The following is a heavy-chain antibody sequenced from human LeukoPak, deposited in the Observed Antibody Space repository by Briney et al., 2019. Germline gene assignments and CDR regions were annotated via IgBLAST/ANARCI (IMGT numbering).Heavy chain of an antibody. Sequence: SETLSLTCTVSGGSISSGGYYWSWIRQHPGKGLEWIGYIYYSGSTYYNPSLKSRVTISVDTSKNQFSLKLSSVTAADTAVYYCARGGSGSLADDYWGQGTLVTVSP. CDR2: IYYSGST. CDR3: ARGGSGSLADDY. J-gene: IGHJ4*02. V-gene: IGHV4-31*03. CDR1: GGSISSGGYY. D-gene: IGHD3-10*01.